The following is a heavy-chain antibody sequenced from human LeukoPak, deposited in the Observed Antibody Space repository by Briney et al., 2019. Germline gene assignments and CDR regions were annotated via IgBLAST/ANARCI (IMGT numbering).Heavy chain of an antibody. CDR2: INPNSGGT. CDR3: ARIGRGYSYGIGHTIGDNWFDP. Sequence: ASVKVSCKASGYTFTGYYMHWVRQAPGQGLEWMGWINPNSGGTHYAQKFQGRVTMTRDTSISTAYMELSRLRSDDTAVYYCARIGRGYSYGIGHTIGDNWFDPWGQGTLVTVSS. CDR1: GYTFTGYY. J-gene: IGHJ5*02. D-gene: IGHD5-18*01. V-gene: IGHV1-2*02.